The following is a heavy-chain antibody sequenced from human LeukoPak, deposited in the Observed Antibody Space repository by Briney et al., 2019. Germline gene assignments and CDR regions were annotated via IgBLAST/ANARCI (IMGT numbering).Heavy chain of an antibody. CDR3: AKPVGATGYFDY. V-gene: IGHV3-23*01. CDR1: GFTFSSYG. J-gene: IGHJ4*02. CDR2: ISGSGGST. Sequence: GGTLRLSCVASGFTFSSYGMSWVRQAPGKGLEWVSAISGSGGSTYYADSVKGRFTISRDNSKNTLYLQMNSLRAEDTAVYYCAKPVGATGYFDYWGQGTLVTVSS. D-gene: IGHD1-26*01.